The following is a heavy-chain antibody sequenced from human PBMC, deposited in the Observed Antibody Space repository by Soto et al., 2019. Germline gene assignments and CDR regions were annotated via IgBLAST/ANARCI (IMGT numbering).Heavy chain of an antibody. CDR3: ARDSGYCISTSCYGMDWFDP. Sequence: ASVKVSCKASGYTFTNYDINWVRQATGQGLEWMGWMNPNSGNTGYAQKLQGRVTMTTDTSTSTAYMELSSLRSEDTAVYYCARDSGYCISTSCYGMDWFDPWGQGTLVTVSS. J-gene: IGHJ5*02. CDR1: GYTFTNYD. CDR2: MNPNSGNT. D-gene: IGHD2-2*03. V-gene: IGHV1-8*01.